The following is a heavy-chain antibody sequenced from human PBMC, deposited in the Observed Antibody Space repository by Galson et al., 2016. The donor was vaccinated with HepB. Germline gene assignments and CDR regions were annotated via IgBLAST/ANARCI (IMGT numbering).Heavy chain of an antibody. V-gene: IGHV4-4*02. D-gene: IGHD6-13*01. CDR1: GGSISNNNW. CDR2: IYHSGNT. J-gene: IGHJ4*02. CDR3: SKNRDSTWYEVLGD. Sequence: SETLSLTCTVSGGSISNNNWWSWVRQPPGKGPEWIGEIYHSGNTNYNPSLKSRVTISLDKSKNQFSLIVNSVTAADTAVYYCSKNRDSTWYEVLGDWGQGTLVVVSS.